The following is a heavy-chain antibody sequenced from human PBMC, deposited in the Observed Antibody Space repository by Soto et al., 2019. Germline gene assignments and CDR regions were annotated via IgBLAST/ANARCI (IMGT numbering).Heavy chain of an antibody. V-gene: IGHV3-23*01. Sequence: EVQLLESGGGLVQPGGSLRLSCAASGFTFSSYAMSWVRQAPGKGLEWVSAISGSGGSTYYADCVKGRFTISRDNSKNTLYLQMNSLRAEDTAVYYCAKDRIAAVSSPDYWGQGTLVTVSS. J-gene: IGHJ4*02. CDR3: AKDRIAAVSSPDY. CDR1: GFTFSSYA. CDR2: ISGSGGST. D-gene: IGHD6-6*01.